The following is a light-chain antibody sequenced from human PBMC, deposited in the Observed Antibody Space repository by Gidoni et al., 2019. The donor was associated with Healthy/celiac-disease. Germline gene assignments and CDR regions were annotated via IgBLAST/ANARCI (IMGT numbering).Light chain of an antibody. CDR1: QSVSSN. V-gene: IGKV3-15*01. CDR2: GAS. CDR3: QQYNNWPPKLT. Sequence: EIVMTQSPATLSVSPGERATLSCRASQSVSSNLAWYQQKPGQAPRLLIYGASTRATGIPARFSGSGSGTAFTLTISSLQSEDFAVYYCQQYNNWPPKLTFXGXTKVXIK. J-gene: IGKJ4*01.